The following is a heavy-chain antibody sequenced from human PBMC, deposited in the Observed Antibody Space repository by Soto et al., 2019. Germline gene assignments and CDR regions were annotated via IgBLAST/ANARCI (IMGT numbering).Heavy chain of an antibody. CDR3: AKSGSLFRPSLGYFDY. J-gene: IGHJ4*02. CDR1: GFTFTGHY. Sequence: QVQLEQSGAEVKKPGASVKVSCKASGFTFTGHYIQWGRQAPGQGLEWIGGINPNSGGTSYAQKFQGRVTMTRDTSITTAYMELSRLSSDDTAVYYCAKSGSLFRPSLGYFDYWGQGTLVTVSS. V-gene: IGHV1-2*02. CDR2: INPNSGGT. D-gene: IGHD1-26*01.